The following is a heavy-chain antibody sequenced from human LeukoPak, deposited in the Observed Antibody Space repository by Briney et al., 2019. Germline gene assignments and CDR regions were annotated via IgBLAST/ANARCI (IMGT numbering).Heavy chain of an antibody. CDR2: ISGSGGST. D-gene: IGHD3-16*02. CDR1: GFTFSSYA. CDR3: EKAGYDYVWGSYRYY. Sequence: GGSLRLSCAASGFTFSSYAMSWVRQAPGKGLEWVSAISGSGGSTYYADSVKGRFTISRDTSKNTLYLQMNSLRAEDTAVYFCEKAGYDYVWGSYRYYWGQGTLVTVSS. V-gene: IGHV3-23*01. J-gene: IGHJ4*02.